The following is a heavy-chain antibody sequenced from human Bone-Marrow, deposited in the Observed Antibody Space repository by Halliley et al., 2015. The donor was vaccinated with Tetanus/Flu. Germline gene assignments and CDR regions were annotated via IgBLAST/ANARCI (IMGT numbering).Heavy chain of an antibody. V-gene: IGHV4-39*01. CDR2: IYDRGRT. Sequence: LRLSCTVSGGSISSSSYYWGWIRQPPGKGLEWIGSIYDRGRTYYNPSLKSRVTISVDTSKNQFSLKLSSVTAADTAVYYCARGLGMDVWGQGTTVTVSS. CDR1: GGSISSSSYY. J-gene: IGHJ6*02. D-gene: IGHD3-16*01. CDR3: ARGLGMDV.